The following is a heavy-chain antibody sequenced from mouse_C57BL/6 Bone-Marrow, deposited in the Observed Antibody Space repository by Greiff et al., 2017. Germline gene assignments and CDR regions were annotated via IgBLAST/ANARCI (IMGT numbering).Heavy chain of an antibody. CDR3: ARPGVYGNLAWFAY. CDR2: ISSGSSTI. CDR1: GFTFSDYG. Sequence: EVQLLESGGGLVKPGGSLKLSCAASGFTFSDYGMHWVRQAPEKGLEWVAYISSGSSTIYYADTVTGRFTISRDNAKNTLFLQMTRLRSEDTAMYYCARPGVYGNLAWFAYWGQGTLVTVSA. V-gene: IGHV5-17*01. J-gene: IGHJ3*01. D-gene: IGHD2-10*02.